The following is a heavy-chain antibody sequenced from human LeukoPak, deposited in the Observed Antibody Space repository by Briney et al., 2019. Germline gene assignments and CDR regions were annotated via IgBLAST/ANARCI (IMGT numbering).Heavy chain of an antibody. Sequence: GGSLRLSCAAYGFTFSSYAMSWVRQAPGKGLEWVSAISGSGGSTYYADSVKGRFTISRDNSKNTLYLQMNSLRAEDTAVYYCAKEGDSVVVAAADYWGQGTLVTVSS. CDR3: AKEGDSVVVAAADY. CDR1: GFTFSSYA. D-gene: IGHD2-15*01. V-gene: IGHV3-23*01. CDR2: ISGSGGST. J-gene: IGHJ4*02.